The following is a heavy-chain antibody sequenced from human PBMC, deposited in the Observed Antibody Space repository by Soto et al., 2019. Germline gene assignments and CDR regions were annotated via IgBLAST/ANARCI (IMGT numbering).Heavy chain of an antibody. CDR3: ARADYDFWSGYSELQRTTVDY. CDR2: ISSSSSTI. Sequence: GGSLRLSCAASGFTFSSYSMNWVRQAPGKGLEWVSYISSSSSTIYYADSVKGRFTISRDNAKNSLYLQMNSLRAEDTAVYYCARADYDFWSGYSELQRTTVDYWGQGTLVTVSS. V-gene: IGHV3-48*01. CDR1: GFTFSSYS. D-gene: IGHD3-3*01. J-gene: IGHJ4*02.